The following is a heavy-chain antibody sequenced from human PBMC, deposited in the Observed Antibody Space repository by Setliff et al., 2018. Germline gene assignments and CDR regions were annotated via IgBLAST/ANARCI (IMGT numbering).Heavy chain of an antibody. V-gene: IGHV1-2*06. CDR1: GYAFTDNY. D-gene: IGHD6-13*01. CDR2: INPNSGGT. J-gene: IGHJ4*02. Sequence: ASVKVSCKTSGYAFTDNYIHWVRQAPGQGLEWMGRINPNSGGTNYAQKSQGRVTMTSDSSISTAYMELSGLRSDDTAVYFCARDQGHGITAAGPDFWGQGTLVTVSS. CDR3: ARDQGHGITAAGPDF.